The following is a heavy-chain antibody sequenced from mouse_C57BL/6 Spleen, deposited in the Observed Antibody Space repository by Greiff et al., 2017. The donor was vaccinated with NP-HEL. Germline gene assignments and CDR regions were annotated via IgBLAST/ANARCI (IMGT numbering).Heavy chain of an antibody. CDR1: GYTFTSYW. D-gene: IGHD2-12*01. CDR2: IYPGSGST. CDR3: ASYYSNLDY. Sequence: VQLQQSGAELVKPGASVKMSCKASGYTFTSYWITWVKQRPGQGLEWIGDIYPGSGSTNYNEKFKSKATLTVDTSSSTAYMQLSSLPSEDSAVYYCASYYSNLDYWGQGTTLTVSS. J-gene: IGHJ2*01. V-gene: IGHV1-55*01.